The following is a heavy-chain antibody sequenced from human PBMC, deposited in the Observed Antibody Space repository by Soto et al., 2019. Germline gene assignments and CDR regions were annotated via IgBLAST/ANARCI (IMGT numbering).Heavy chain of an antibody. Sequence: QVQLVESGGGVVQPGRSLRLSCAASGFNLTTYALYWVRQAPGTGLECLAVISFVGSTKYHADSVKGRFTISRGNSKNTLYLQMNSRRPEDTTVYYCARGRPGPGIDYYYFYVMDVWGQGTTVTVSS. CDR3: ARGRPGPGIDYYYFYVMDV. CDR1: GFNLTTYA. D-gene: IGHD3-10*01. J-gene: IGHJ6*02. CDR2: ISFVGSTK. V-gene: IGHV3-30-3*01.